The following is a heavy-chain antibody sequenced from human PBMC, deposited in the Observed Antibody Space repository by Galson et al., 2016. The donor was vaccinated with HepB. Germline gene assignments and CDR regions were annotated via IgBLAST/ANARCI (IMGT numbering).Heavy chain of an antibody. CDR1: GYRFTNYW. Sequence: SGAEVKKPGESLKISCTGSGYRFTNYWIAWVRQMPGKGLEWMGIFYPGDSGTAYSPSFQGQVTISADKSISTAYLQWSSLKASDTARYYCARLGDLLTGSVCWFVRWGDATLFTVAS. CDR2: FYPGDSGT. V-gene: IGHV5-51*01. CDR3: ARLGDLLTGSVCWFVR. J-gene: IGHJ5*02. D-gene: IGHD3-9*01.